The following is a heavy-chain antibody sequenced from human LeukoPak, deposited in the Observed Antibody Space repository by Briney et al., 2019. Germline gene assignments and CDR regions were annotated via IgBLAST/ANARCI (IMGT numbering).Heavy chain of an antibody. CDR1: GFTFSSYW. V-gene: IGHV3-74*01. CDR2: INNDGSSP. CDR3: ARVSSGWYKHQDY. Sequence: GGSLRLSCAASGFTFSSYWMPWVRQTPGKGLVWVSRINNDGSSPTYADSVKGRFTISRDNTKNTLYLLMNSLTTEDTAVYYCARVSSGWYKHQDYWGQGTLVTVSS. J-gene: IGHJ4*02. D-gene: IGHD6-19*01.